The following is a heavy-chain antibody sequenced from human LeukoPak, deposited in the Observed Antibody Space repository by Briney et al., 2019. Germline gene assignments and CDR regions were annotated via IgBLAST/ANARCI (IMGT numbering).Heavy chain of an antibody. CDR3: ARDRRRVLRYFDWLLYRGGSFDY. CDR1: GGSISSSSYY. CDR2: IYYSGST. V-gene: IGHV4-39*07. J-gene: IGHJ4*02. D-gene: IGHD3-9*01. Sequence: SETLSLTCTVSGGSISSSSYYWGWIRQPPGKGLEWIGSIYYSGSTYYNPSLKSRVTISVDTSKNQFSLKLSSVTAADTAVYYCARDRRRVLRYFDWLLYRGGSFDYWGQGTLVTVSS.